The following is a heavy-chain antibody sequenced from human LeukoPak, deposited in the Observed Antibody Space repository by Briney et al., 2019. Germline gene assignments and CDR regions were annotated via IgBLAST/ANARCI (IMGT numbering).Heavy chain of an antibody. Sequence: ALVKVSCKASGYTFTSYDINWVRQATGQGLEWMGWMNPNSGNTGYAQKFQGRVTITRNTSISTAYMELSSLRSEDTAVYYCAREPHYYYYMDVWGKGTTVTVSS. J-gene: IGHJ6*03. CDR1: GYTFTSYD. CDR3: AREPHYYYYMDV. CDR2: MNPNSGNT. V-gene: IGHV1-8*03. D-gene: IGHD1-14*01.